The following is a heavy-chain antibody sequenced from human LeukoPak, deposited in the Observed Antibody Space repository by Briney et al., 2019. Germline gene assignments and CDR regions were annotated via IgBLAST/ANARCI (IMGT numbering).Heavy chain of an antibody. Sequence: MPSETLSLTCTVSGGSISSYYWSWIRQPPGEGLEWIAYARDGGTTNHNPSLKSRVTISVDTSKNQFSPKLTTVTAADTAVYYCARDNNGSLDYWGQGTLVTVSS. D-gene: IGHD1/OR15-1a*01. CDR1: GGSISSYY. CDR3: ARDNNGSLDY. CDR2: ARDGGTT. J-gene: IGHJ4*02. V-gene: IGHV4-59*01.